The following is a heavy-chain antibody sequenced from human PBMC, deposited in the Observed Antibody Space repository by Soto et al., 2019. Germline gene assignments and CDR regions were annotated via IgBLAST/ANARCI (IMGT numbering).Heavy chain of an antibody. D-gene: IGHD2-2*02. V-gene: IGHV5-10-1*01. CDR3: ARKYQLLYSAWFDP. Sequence: LKISCKGSGYSFTSHWISWVRQMPGKGLEWMGRIDPSDSYTNYSPSFQGHVTISADKSISTAYLQWSSLKASDTAMYYCARKYQLLYSAWFDPWGQGTLVTVSS. CDR1: GYSFTSHW. J-gene: IGHJ5*02. CDR2: IDPSDSYT.